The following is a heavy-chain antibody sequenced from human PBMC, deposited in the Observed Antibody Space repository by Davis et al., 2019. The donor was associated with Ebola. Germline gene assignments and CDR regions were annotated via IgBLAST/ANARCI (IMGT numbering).Heavy chain of an antibody. CDR3: ARDKRSSWYGGMDV. CDR2: ISGSGDET. D-gene: IGHD6-19*01. CDR1: GFAFNKYA. Sequence: PGGSLRLSCAASGFAFNKYAMSWVRQLPGKGLEWVSTISGSGDETYHADPVKGWFTVSRDNSKNTLYLQMNSLRAEDTAVYYCARDKRSSWYGGMDVWGQGTTVTVSS. J-gene: IGHJ6*02. V-gene: IGHV3-23*01.